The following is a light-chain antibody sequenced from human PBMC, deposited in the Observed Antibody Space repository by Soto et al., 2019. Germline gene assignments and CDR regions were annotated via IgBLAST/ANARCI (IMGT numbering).Light chain of an antibody. Sequence: QGQGAQSVSPGDIATLSCRASQSVSSNLAWYQQKPGQAPRLLIFAASTRATGIPARFSGSGSGTEFTLTIRSLQSEHFALYYWQLYTKWPPTFGGGTRVEIK. CDR2: AAS. CDR3: QLYTKWPPT. J-gene: IGKJ4*01. V-gene: IGKV3-15*01. CDR1: QSVSSN.